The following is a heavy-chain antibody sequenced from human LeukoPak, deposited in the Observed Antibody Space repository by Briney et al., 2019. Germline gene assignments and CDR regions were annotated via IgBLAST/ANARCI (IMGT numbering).Heavy chain of an antibody. CDR2: IKQDGSEK. J-gene: IGHJ4*02. D-gene: IGHD3-3*01. CDR1: GFTVSSNY. V-gene: IGHV3-7*01. CDR3: ARETYYDFWSGYYTRYYFDY. Sequence: PGGSLRLSCAASGFTVSSNYMTWVRQAPGKGLEWVANIKQDGSEKYYVDSVKGRFTISRDNAKNSLYLQMNSLRAEDTAVYYCARETYYDFWSGYYTRYYFDYWGQGTLVTVSS.